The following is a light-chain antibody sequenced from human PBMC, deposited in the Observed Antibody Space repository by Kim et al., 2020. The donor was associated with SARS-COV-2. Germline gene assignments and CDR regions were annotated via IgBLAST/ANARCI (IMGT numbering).Light chain of an antibody. Sequence: QRVTISCSGSSSNIGSNYVYWYQQLPGTAPKLLIYRNNQRPSGVPDRFSGSKSGTSASLAISGLRSEDEADYYCAAWDDSLSGQDVFGTGTQLTVL. CDR1: SSNIGSNY. J-gene: IGLJ1*01. V-gene: IGLV1-47*01. CDR2: RNN. CDR3: AAWDDSLSGQDV.